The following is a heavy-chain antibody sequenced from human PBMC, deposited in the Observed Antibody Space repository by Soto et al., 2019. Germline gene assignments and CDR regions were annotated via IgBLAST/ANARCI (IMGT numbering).Heavy chain of an antibody. CDR2: INHGGSET. V-gene: IGHV3-7*01. D-gene: IGHD3-22*01. Sequence: EVQVVESGGGLVQAGGSLRLSCSVSGFTFSAFWMSWFRQAPGKGLQWVANINHGGSETHYVDSVKGRFTISRDNAKNSLSLQMNSLRAEDTAVYFCARDRYYDRYWGQGTLVTVSS. CDR3: ARDRYYDRY. CDR1: GFTFSAFW. J-gene: IGHJ4*02.